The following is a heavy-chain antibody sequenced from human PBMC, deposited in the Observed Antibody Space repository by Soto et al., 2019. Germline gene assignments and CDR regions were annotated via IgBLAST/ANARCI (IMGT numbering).Heavy chain of an antibody. V-gene: IGHV3-30-3*01. J-gene: IGHJ3*02. CDR2: ISYDGSNK. D-gene: IGHD3-22*01. CDR1: GFTFSNYA. CDR3: ARVRDSSGYYAFDI. Sequence: QVQLVESGGGVVQPGRSLRLSCAASGFTFSNYAMHWVRQAPGKGLEWVAVISYDGSNKYYADSVKGRFTISRDNSKNTLYLQMNRLRAEDTAVYYCARVRDSSGYYAFDIWGQGTMVTVSS.